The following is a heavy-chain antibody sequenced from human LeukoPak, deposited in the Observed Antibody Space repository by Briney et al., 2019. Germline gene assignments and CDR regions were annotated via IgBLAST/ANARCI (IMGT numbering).Heavy chain of an antibody. Sequence: GASVKVSCKASGYTFTSYGISWVRQAPGQGLEWMGWISAYNGNTNYAQKLQGRVTMTTDTSTSTDYMELRSLRSDDTAVYYCARDNGVVGAPPGYWGQGTLVTVSS. D-gene: IGHD1-26*01. CDR3: ARDNGVVGAPPGY. CDR2: ISAYNGNT. CDR1: GYTFTSYG. V-gene: IGHV1-18*01. J-gene: IGHJ4*02.